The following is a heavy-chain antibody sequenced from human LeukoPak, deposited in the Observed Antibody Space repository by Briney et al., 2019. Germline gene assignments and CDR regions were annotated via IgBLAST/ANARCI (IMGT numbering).Heavy chain of an antibody. J-gene: IGHJ4*02. CDR1: GFTFSSYG. D-gene: IGHD6-13*01. V-gene: IGHV3-30*02. CDR2: IRYDGSNK. Sequence: GGSLRLSCVASGFTFSSYGMNWVRQAPGKGLEWVAFIRYDGSNKYYADSVKGRFTISRDNSKNTLYLQMNSLRAEDTAVYYCAKGAIAAAGSSFDYWGQGTLVTVSS. CDR3: AKGAIAAAGSSFDY.